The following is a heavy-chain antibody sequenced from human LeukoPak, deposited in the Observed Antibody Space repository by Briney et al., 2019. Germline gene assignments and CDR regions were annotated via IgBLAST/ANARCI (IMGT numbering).Heavy chain of an antibody. CDR1: DFSFITYA. V-gene: IGHV3-23*01. CDR2: ISGGGDAT. D-gene: IGHD5-18*01. CDR3: AREDRGTAMVTHNYYYMDV. Sequence: GGSLRLSCAASDFSFITYAMSWVRQAPGKGLEWVSTISGGGDATYYADSVKGRFTISRDNSKNTLYLQMNSLRVEDTAVYYCAREDRGTAMVTHNYYYMDVWGKGTTVTVSS. J-gene: IGHJ6*03.